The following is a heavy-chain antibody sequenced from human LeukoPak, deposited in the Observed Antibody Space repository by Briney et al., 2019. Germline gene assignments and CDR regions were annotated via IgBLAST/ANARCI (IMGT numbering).Heavy chain of an antibody. CDR3: ARAPVWYYYFDY. Sequence: GGSLRLSCAASGFTFSSYAMHWVRQTPGKGLEWVAVISYDGSNKYYADSVKGRFTISRDNSKNTLYLQMNSLRAEDTAVYYCARAPVWYYYFDYWGQGTLVTVSP. V-gene: IGHV3-30-3*01. CDR2: ISYDGSNK. D-gene: IGHD2-8*01. CDR1: GFTFSSYA. J-gene: IGHJ4*02.